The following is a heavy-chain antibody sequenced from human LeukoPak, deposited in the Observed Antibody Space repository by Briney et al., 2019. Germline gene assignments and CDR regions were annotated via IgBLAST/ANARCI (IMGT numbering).Heavy chain of an antibody. J-gene: IGHJ3*02. Sequence: ASVKVSCKASGYAFTGYYMHWVRQAPGQGLEWMGWINPNSGGTNYAQKFQGRVTMTRDTSISTAYMELSRLRSDDTAVYYCARDSPSSYCSNGSCHLLAEFDAFDIWGQGTMVTVS. D-gene: IGHD2-15*01. CDR2: INPNSGGT. CDR3: ARDSPSSYCSNGSCHLLAEFDAFDI. V-gene: IGHV1-2*02. CDR1: GYAFTGYY.